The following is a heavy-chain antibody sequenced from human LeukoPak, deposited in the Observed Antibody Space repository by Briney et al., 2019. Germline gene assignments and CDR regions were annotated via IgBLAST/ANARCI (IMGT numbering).Heavy chain of an antibody. Sequence: GGSLRLSCAASGFTFSSYSMNWVRQAPGKGLEWVSSISSSSSYIYYADSVKGRFTITRDNAKNSLYLQMNSLRAEDTAVYYCARDGYYGSGSYYNPFDYWGQGTLVTVSS. CDR2: ISSSSSYI. CDR3: ARDGYYGSGSYYNPFDY. D-gene: IGHD3-10*01. J-gene: IGHJ4*02. CDR1: GFTFSSYS. V-gene: IGHV3-21*01.